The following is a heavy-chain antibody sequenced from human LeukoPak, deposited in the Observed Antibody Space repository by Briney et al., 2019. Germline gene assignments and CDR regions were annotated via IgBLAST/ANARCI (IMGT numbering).Heavy chain of an antibody. CDR2: ISAYNGNT. J-gene: IGHJ5*02. D-gene: IGHD6-19*01. CDR3: ARDSIGSGWTP. Sequence: ASVKVSCKASGYTFINYSISWVRQDPGQGLEWMGWISAYNGNTNYAQKLQGRVTMTTDTSTSTAYMELRSLRSDDTAVYYCARDSIGSGWTPWGQGTLVTVAS. V-gene: IGHV1-18*01. CDR1: GYTFINYS.